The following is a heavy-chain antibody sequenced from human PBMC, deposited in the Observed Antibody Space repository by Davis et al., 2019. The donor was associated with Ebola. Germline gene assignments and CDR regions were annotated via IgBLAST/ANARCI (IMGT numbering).Heavy chain of an antibody. CDR1: GFTFSTYA. CDR3: ANDYGDYYFDY. J-gene: IGHJ4*02. Sequence: GESLKISCAASGFTFSTYAMSWVRQAPGKGLEWVSSISGGGGSTYYRDSGKGRFIISRDNSKKTLYLQMNSLRAEDTAIYYCANDYGDYYFDYWGQGTLATVSS. D-gene: IGHD4-17*01. CDR2: ISGGGGST. V-gene: IGHV3-23*01.